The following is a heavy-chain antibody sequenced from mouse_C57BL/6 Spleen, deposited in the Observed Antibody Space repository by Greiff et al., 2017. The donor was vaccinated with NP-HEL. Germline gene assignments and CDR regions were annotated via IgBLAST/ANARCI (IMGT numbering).Heavy chain of an antibody. CDR2: INPNNGGT. J-gene: IGHJ4*01. V-gene: IGHV1-26*01. D-gene: IGHD1-1*01. CDR3: ARRYYYGSSHYAMDY. Sequence: EVQLQQSGPELVKPGASVKISCKASGYTFTDYYMNWVKQSHGKSLEWIRDINPNNGGTSYNQKFKGKATLTVDKSSSTAYMELRSLTSEDSAVYYCARRYYYGSSHYAMDYWGQGTSVTVSS. CDR1: GYTFTDYY.